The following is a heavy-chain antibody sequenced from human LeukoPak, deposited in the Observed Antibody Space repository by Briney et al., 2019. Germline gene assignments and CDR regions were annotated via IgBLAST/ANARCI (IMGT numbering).Heavy chain of an antibody. CDR2: INGDGSRT. CDR1: EFIFSNYW. Sequence: PGGSLRLSCAASEFIFSNYWMHWVRQPPGKGLVWVSRINGDGSRTNYADSMEGRFTISRDNAKSTLYLQMNSLRTEDTAVYYCVREYGSGILPIDHWGQGTLVTVSS. CDR3: VREYGSGILPIDH. J-gene: IGHJ4*02. D-gene: IGHD3-10*01. V-gene: IGHV3-74*01.